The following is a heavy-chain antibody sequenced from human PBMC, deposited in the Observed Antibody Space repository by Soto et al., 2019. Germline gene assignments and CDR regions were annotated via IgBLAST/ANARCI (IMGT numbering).Heavy chain of an antibody. V-gene: IGHV1-69*01. J-gene: IGHJ3*02. D-gene: IGHD4-4*01. Sequence: QVQLVQSGPEVKKPGSSVKVSCEASGGTFSNFAVNWVRQAPGQGLEWVGGIIPLFNVAKYAQKFEGRVNIVADDSTSTAYMDLSSLRSDDTAVYYCAASGMDVLGYDYKDTEGLDIWGQGTMVTVSS. CDR3: AASGMDVLGYDYKDTEGLDI. CDR1: GGTFSNFA. CDR2: IIPLFNVA.